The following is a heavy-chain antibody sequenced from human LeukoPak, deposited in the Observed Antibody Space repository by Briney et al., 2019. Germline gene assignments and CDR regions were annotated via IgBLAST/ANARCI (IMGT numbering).Heavy chain of an antibody. V-gene: IGHV1-2*06. CDR3: ARGLTMVRGVIITWAGSDDAFDI. Sequence: ASVKVSCKASGYTFTGYYMHWVRQAPGQGLEWMGRINPNSGGTNYAQKFQGRVTMTRDMSISTAYMELSRLRSDDTAVYYCARGLTMVRGVIITWAGSDDAFDIWGQGTMVTVSS. J-gene: IGHJ3*02. CDR1: GYTFTGYY. CDR2: INPNSGGT. D-gene: IGHD3-10*01.